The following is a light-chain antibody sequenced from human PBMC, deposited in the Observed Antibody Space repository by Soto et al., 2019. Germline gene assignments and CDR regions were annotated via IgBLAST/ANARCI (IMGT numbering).Light chain of an antibody. CDR2: SNN. CDR3: AAWDDSLNGHVV. Sequence: QSVLTQPPSASGTPGQRVTISCSGSSSNIGSNTVNWYQQLPGTAPKLLIYSNNQRTSGVPDRFSGSKSGTSASLAISGLQSEDEADYYGAAWDDSLNGHVVFGGGTKLTVL. J-gene: IGLJ2*01. V-gene: IGLV1-44*01. CDR1: SSNIGSNT.